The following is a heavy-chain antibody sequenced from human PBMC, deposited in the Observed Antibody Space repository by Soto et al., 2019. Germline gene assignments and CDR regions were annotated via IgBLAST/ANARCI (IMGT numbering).Heavy chain of an antibody. J-gene: IGHJ6*03. CDR2: IYYSGST. V-gene: IGHV4-31*03. CDR3: ARDRTDFYGDYNYYYYMDV. CDR1: GGSISSGGYY. D-gene: IGHD4-17*01. Sequence: SETLSLTCTVSGGSISSGGYYWSWIRQHPGKGLEWIGYIYYSGSTYYNPSLKSRVTISVDTSKNQFSLKLSSVTAADTAVYYCARDRTDFYGDYNYYYYMDVWGKGTTVTVSS.